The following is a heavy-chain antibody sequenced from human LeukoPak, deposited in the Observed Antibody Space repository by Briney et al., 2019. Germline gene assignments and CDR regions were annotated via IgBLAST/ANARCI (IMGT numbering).Heavy chain of an antibody. CDR1: GGSFSGYY. Sequence: SETLSLTCAVYGGSFSGYYWSWIRQPPGKGLEWIGEINHSGSTNYNPSLKSRVTISVDTSKNQFSLKLSSVTAADTAVYYCARLPISGSYTLNDYWGQGTLVTVSS. CDR2: INHSGST. CDR3: ARLPISGSYTLNDY. J-gene: IGHJ4*02. V-gene: IGHV4-34*01. D-gene: IGHD1-26*01.